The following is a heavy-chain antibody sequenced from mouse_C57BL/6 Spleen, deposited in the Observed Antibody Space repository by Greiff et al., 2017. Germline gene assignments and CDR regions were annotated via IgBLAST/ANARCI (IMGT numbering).Heavy chain of an antibody. D-gene: IGHD2-4*01. CDR1: GYTFTSYT. CDR3: ARPYDYDGGFAMDY. CDR2: LNPSSGYN. Sequence: VQLLQSGAELARPGASVKMSCKASGYTFTSYTMHWVHQRPGQGLEWIGYLNPSSGYNKYNQKFKDKATLTADKSYSTAYMQLSSRTSEGSAVYYCARPYDYDGGFAMDYWGQRTSVTGSS. J-gene: IGHJ4*01. V-gene: IGHV1-4*01.